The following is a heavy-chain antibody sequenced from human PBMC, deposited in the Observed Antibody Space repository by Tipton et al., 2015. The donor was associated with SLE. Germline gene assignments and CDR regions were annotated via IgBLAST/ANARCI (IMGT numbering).Heavy chain of an antibody. CDR3: AKVGITDDY. J-gene: IGHJ4*02. Sequence: TLSLTCTVSGDSISSYYWSWIRQPPGKGLEWIGYLYYSGSANYNPSLKSRLTISADTSKNQFSLKLRSVTAADTAFYYCAKVGITDDYWGQGTLVTVSS. CDR2: LYYSGSA. V-gene: IGHV4-59*01. D-gene: IGHD3-16*01. CDR1: GDSISSYY.